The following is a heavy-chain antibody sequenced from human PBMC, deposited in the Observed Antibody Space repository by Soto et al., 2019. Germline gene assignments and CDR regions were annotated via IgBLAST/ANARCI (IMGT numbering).Heavy chain of an antibody. J-gene: IGHJ4*02. V-gene: IGHV3-30*18. CDR1: GFTFSSYG. Sequence: QVQLVESGGGVVQPGTSLRLSCAASGFTFSSYGMHWVRQAPGKGLAWVAVISHDGSTKYYADSVKGRFTISRDNSKNTLHLQMNSLRVEGTAVYYCANQIQTGHWGQGTLVIVSS. CDR2: ISHDGSTK. CDR3: ANQIQTGH. D-gene: IGHD5-18*01.